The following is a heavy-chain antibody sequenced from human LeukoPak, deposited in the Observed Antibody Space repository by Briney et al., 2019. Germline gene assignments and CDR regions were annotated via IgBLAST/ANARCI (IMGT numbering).Heavy chain of an antibody. V-gene: IGHV3-11*04. Sequence: PGGSLRLSCAASGFTFSDYYMSWIRQPPGKGLGWVSYISSSGSTIYYADSVKGRFTISRDNAKNSLYLQMNSLRAEDTAVYYCAREILDYGDYGAFDIWGQGTMVTVSS. CDR1: GFTFSDYY. CDR3: AREILDYGDYGAFDI. D-gene: IGHD4-17*01. CDR2: ISSSGSTI. J-gene: IGHJ3*02.